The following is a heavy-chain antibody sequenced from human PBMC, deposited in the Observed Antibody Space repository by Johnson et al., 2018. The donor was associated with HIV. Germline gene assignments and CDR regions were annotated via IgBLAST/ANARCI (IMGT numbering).Heavy chain of an antibody. CDR2: INSDGSST. D-gene: IGHD1-1*01. J-gene: IGHJ3*02. CDR3: ARADWNHGGAFDI. CDR1: GFTFSSYW. Sequence: VQLVESGGGLVQPGGSLRLSCAASGFTFSSYWMHWVRQAPGKGLVWVSRINSDGSSTSYADSVKGRFTISRDNAKNTLYLQMNSLRAEAPAVYYCARADWNHGGAFDIWGQGTVVTVSS. V-gene: IGHV3-74*01.